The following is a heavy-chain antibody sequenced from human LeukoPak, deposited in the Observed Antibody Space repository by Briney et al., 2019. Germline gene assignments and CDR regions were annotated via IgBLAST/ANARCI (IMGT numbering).Heavy chain of an antibody. CDR3: AREVRITIFGVVIPFDY. CDR1: GFTFSSYA. J-gene: IGHJ4*02. CDR2: ISYDGSNK. Sequence: GGSLRLSCAASGFTFSSYAMSWVRQAPGKGLEWVAVISYDGSNKYHADSVKGRFTISRDNSKNTLYLQMNSLRAEDMAVYYCAREVRITIFGVVIPFDYWGQGTLVTVSS. D-gene: IGHD3-3*01. V-gene: IGHV3-30-3*01.